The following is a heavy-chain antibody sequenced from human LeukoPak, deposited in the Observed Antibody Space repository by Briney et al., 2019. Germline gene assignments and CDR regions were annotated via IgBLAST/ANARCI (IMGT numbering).Heavy chain of an antibody. CDR1: GGSISSYY. Sequence: SETLSLTCTVSGGSISSYYWSWIRQPPGKGLEWIGYIYYSGTTNYNPSLKSRVTISVDTSKNQFSLKLSSVTAADTAVYYCARGRCSGGSCPFGYWGQGTLVTVSS. CDR2: IYYSGTT. J-gene: IGHJ4*02. CDR3: ARGRCSGGSCPFGY. D-gene: IGHD2-15*01. V-gene: IGHV4-59*12.